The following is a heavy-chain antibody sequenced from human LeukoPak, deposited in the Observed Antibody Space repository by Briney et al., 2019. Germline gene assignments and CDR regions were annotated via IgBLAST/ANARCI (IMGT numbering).Heavy chain of an antibody. V-gene: IGHV4-59*01. Sequence: SETLSLTCTVSGGSISSYYWSWIRQPPGKGLEWIGYIYYSGCTNYNPSLKSRVTISVDTSKNQFSLKLSSVTAADTAVYYCASIGYSSSWYYFDYWGQGTLVTVSS. D-gene: IGHD6-13*01. CDR1: GGSISSYY. CDR3: ASIGYSSSWYYFDY. CDR2: IYYSGCT. J-gene: IGHJ4*02.